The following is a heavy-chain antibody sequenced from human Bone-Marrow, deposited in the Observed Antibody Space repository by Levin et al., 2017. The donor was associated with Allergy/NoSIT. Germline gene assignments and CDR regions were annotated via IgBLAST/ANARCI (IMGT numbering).Heavy chain of an antibody. Sequence: GESLKISCAASGFNFSTYNMNWVRQAPGKALEWVSSINSGSTDIYYADSLKGRFTISRDNAENSLYLQLNGLSAGDTAVYYCARDRTYGILRNYGMDVWGQGTTVTVSS. V-gene: IGHV3-21*01. CDR1: GFNFSTYN. D-gene: IGHD3-9*01. CDR2: INSGSTDI. J-gene: IGHJ6*02. CDR3: ARDRTYGILRNYGMDV.